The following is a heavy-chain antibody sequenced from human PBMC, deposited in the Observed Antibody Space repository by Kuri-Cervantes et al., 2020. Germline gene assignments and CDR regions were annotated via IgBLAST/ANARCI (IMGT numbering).Heavy chain of an antibody. J-gene: IGHJ3*02. CDR1: GGSFSDYY. D-gene: IGHD3-16*02. CDR3: ARDPALYDYIWGSYRNDAFDI. Sequence: GSLRLSCAVYGGSFSDYYWNWIRQSPGKGLEWIGEVNHSGLTNYNPSLKSRVTISVDTSKNQFSLKLSSVTAADTAVYYCARDPALYDYIWGSYRNDAFDIWGQGTMVTVSS. CDR2: VNHSGLT. V-gene: IGHV4-34*01.